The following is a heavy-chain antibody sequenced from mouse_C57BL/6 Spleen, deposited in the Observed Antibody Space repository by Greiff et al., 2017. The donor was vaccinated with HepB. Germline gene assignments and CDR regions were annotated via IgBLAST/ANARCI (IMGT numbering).Heavy chain of an antibody. CDR2: INPNNGGT. D-gene: IGHD1-1*01. V-gene: IGHV1-18*01. CDR3: ARNVLYYGSRGGYFDV. Sequence: EVQLQQSGPELVKPGASVKIPCKASGYTFTDYNMDWVKQSHGKSLEWIGDINPNNGGTIYNQKFKGKATLTVDKSSSTAYMELRSLTYEDTAVYYWARNVLYYGSRGGYFDVWGTGTTVTVSA. J-gene: IGHJ1*03. CDR1: GYTFTDYN.